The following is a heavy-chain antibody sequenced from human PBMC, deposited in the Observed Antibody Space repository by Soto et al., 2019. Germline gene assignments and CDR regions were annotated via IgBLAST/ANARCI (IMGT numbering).Heavy chain of an antibody. Sequence: PSETLSLTCTVSGGSISSSGHYWGWLRQPPGKGLEHIVSIYYSGTTYYNPSLKSRVTISMDTSRNQFSLKLSSVTAADTAVYYCATQRWDLRSCFDNWGQGTLVTVSS. J-gene: IGHJ4*02. V-gene: IGHV4-39*01. CDR3: ATQRWDLRSCFDN. CDR1: GGSISSSGHY. CDR2: IYYSGTT. D-gene: IGHD1-26*01.